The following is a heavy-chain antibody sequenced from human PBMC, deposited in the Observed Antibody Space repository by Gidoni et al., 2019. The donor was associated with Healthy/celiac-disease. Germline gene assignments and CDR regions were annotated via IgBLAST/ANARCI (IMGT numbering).Heavy chain of an antibody. V-gene: IGHV3-7*01. J-gene: IGHJ5*02. CDR2: IKQDGSEK. CDR1: GFTFSSYW. Sequence: EVQLVESGGGLVQPGGSLRLSCAASGFTFSSYWMRWVRQAPGKGLEWVANIKQDGSEKYYVDSVKGRFTISRDNAKNSLYLQMNSLRAEDTAVYYCARRVSTVTSYNWFDPWGQGTLVTVSS. CDR3: ARRVSTVTSYNWFDP. D-gene: IGHD4-17*01.